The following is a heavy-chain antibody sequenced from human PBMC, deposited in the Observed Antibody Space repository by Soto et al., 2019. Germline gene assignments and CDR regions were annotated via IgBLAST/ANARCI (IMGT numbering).Heavy chain of an antibody. Sequence: GGSLRLSCVASGFSFYSYAMNWVRQAPGKGLEWVSGIGGSGVDTYYAESVKGRFTISRDNSKNTVYLQIHSLRAEDTAVYYCAKDRSWLLAYFDYWGQGTVVTVSS. V-gene: IGHV3-23*01. CDR2: IGGSGVDT. CDR1: GFSFYSYA. CDR3: AKDRSWLLAYFDY. D-gene: IGHD2-15*01. J-gene: IGHJ4*02.